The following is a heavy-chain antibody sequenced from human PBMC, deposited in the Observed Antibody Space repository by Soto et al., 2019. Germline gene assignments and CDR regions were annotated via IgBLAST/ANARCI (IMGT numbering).Heavy chain of an antibody. CDR3: ASYDFWSGFLEF. CDR2: IYSGGST. CDR1: GLTGRSNH. V-gene: IGHV3-53*01. D-gene: IGHD3-3*01. J-gene: IGHJ4*02. Sequence: GVSLRRSCACSGLTGRSNHMRLVRKAPGKGLEWVSIIYSGGSTYYADSVKGRFTISRDNSKNTLYLQMNSLRAEDTALYYCASYDFWSGFLEFWVQGTLVIVSS.